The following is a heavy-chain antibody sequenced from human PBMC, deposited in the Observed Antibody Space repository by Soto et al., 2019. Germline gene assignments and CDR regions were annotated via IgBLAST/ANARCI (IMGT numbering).Heavy chain of an antibody. J-gene: IGHJ6*02. CDR3: ARQGGYPDYYYYYGMDV. CDR2: IYYSGST. Sequence: LSLTCTVSGGSISSSSYYWGWIRQPPGKGLEWIGSIYYSGSTYYNPSLKSRVTISVDTSKNQFSLKLSSVTAADTAVYYCARQGGYPDYYYYYGMDVWGQGTTVTVSS. D-gene: IGHD3-22*01. V-gene: IGHV4-39*01. CDR1: GGSISSSSYY.